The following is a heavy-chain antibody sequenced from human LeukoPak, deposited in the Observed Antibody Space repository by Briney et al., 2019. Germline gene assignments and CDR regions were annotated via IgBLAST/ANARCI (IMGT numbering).Heavy chain of an antibody. Sequence: GGSLRLSCAASGFTFSNAWMSWVRQAPGKGLEWVGRIKSKTDGGTTDYAAPVKGRFTISRDDSKNTLYLQMNSLKTEDTAVYYCVGYCSGGNCPNAFDIWGQGTMVTASS. D-gene: IGHD2-15*01. V-gene: IGHV3-15*05. J-gene: IGHJ3*02. CDR3: VGYCSGGNCPNAFDI. CDR1: GFTFSNAW. CDR2: IKSKTDGGTT.